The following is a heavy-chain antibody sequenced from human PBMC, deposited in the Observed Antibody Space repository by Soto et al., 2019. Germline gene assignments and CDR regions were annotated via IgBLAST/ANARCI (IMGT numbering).Heavy chain of an antibody. CDR3: ATMKEDIVLMAYAPYSGVFDP. V-gene: IGHV3-23*01. Sequence: GGSLRLSCAASGFTFSSYAMSWVRQAPGKGLEWVSAISGSGGSTYYADSVKGRFTISRDNSKNTLYLQMNSLRAEDTAVYYCATMKEDIVLMAYAPYSGVFDPWGQGTLGTVSS. CDR1: GFTFSSYA. CDR2: ISGSGGST. J-gene: IGHJ5*02. D-gene: IGHD2-8*01.